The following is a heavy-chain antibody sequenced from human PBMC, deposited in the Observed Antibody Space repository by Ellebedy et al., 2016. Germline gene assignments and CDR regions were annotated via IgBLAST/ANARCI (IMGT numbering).Heavy chain of an antibody. CDR3: ARGLPKPMSAFDI. CDR1: GGSFSGYY. CDR2: INHSGST. V-gene: IGHV4-34*01. J-gene: IGHJ3*02. Sequence: SETLSLTCAVYGGSFSGYYWSWIRQPPGKGLEWIGEINHSGSTNYNPSLKSRVTISVDTSKNQFSLKLSSVTAADTAVYYCARGLPKPMSAFDIWGQGTMVTVSS.